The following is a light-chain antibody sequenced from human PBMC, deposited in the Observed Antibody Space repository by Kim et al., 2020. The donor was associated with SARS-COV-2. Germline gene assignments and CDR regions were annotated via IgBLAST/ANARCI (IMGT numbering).Light chain of an antibody. CDR3: QSYDSSLSEVI. CDR2: GDN. CDR1: RSNLGAGYD. J-gene: IGLJ2*01. Sequence: RVTISCTGSRSNLGAGYDVHWYQHLPRSAPKLLIYGDNNRPSGVPDRFSASKSGTSASLAITGLQAEDEADYYCQSYDSSLSEVIFGGGTQLTV. V-gene: IGLV1-40*01.